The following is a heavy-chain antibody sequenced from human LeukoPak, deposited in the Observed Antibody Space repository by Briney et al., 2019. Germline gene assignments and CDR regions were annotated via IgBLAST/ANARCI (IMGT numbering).Heavy chain of an antibody. CDR2: INLDGSEK. CDR1: GFTYSSYW. CDR3: AREGTRGLFDS. J-gene: IGHJ4*02. D-gene: IGHD1/OR15-1a*01. V-gene: IGHV3-7*01. Sequence: PGGALRLSCAASGFTYSSYWLSWAREASGNGLEWVADINLDGSEKYYVDSVKGRFTISRDNAKNSLNLHMNSLRAEYTAVYYCAREGTRGLFDSWGQGTLVTVSS.